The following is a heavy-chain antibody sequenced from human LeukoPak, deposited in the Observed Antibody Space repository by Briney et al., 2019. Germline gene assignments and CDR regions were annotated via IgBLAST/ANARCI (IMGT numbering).Heavy chain of an antibody. D-gene: IGHD3-16*02. CDR3: ARVGGRYSPLGY. Sequence: GGSLRLSCAASGFTFSSYWMSWVRQAPGKGLEWVANIKQDGSEKYYVDSVKGRFTISRDNDKNSLFLQVTSLSAEDTAVYYCARVGGRYSPLGYWGQGTLVTVSS. V-gene: IGHV3-7*01. CDR1: GFTFSSYW. J-gene: IGHJ4*02. CDR2: IKQDGSEK.